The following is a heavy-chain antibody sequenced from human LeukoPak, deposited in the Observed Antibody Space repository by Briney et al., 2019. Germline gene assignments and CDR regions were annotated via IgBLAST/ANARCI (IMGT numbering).Heavy chain of an antibody. Sequence: PGRSLRLPCAASGFTFRTYGMHWVRQAPGKGLEWVAVISYDGSNKYYADSVKGRFTISRDNSKNTLYLQMNSLRAEDTAVYYCARGIVGATTGFDYWGQGTLVTVSS. CDR3: ARGIVGATTGFDY. CDR1: GFTFRTYG. CDR2: ISYDGSNK. J-gene: IGHJ4*02. D-gene: IGHD1-26*01. V-gene: IGHV3-30*03.